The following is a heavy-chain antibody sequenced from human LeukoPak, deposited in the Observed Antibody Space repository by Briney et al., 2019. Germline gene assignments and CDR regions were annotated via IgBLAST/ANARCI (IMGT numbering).Heavy chain of an antibody. CDR1: GFTFSSYS. CDR3: ARGEDITIFGVVIMAYYYYYYMDV. Sequence: GGSLRLSCAASGFTFSSYSMNWVRQAPGKGLEWVSSISSSSSHIYYADSVKGRFTISRDNAKNSLYLQMNSLRAEDTAVYYCARGEDITIFGVVIMAYYYYYYMDVWGKGTTVTVSS. V-gene: IGHV3-21*01. J-gene: IGHJ6*03. CDR2: ISSSSSHI. D-gene: IGHD3-3*01.